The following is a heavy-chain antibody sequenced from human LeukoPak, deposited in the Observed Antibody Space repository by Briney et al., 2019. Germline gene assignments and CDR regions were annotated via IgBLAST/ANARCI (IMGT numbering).Heavy chain of an antibody. CDR2: IIPIPGIA. D-gene: IGHD3-9*01. CDR1: GGTFSSYA. J-gene: IGHJ6*02. Sequence: ASVKVSCKASGGTFSSYAISWVRQAPGQGLEWMGRIIPIPGIANYAQKFQGRVTITADKSTSTAYMELSNLRSEDTAVYYCARDILRYFDWSSPWGQGTTVTVSS. CDR3: ARDILRYFDWSSP. V-gene: IGHV1-69*04.